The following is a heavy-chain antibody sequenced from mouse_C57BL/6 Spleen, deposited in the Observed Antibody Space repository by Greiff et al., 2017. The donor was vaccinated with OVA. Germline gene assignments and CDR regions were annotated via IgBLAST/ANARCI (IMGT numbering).Heavy chain of an antibody. V-gene: IGHV1-59*01. D-gene: IGHD2-3*01. J-gene: IGHJ4*01. CDR2: IDPSDSYT. CDR3: ARSDDGYDYAMDY. CDR1: GYTFTSYW. Sequence: VQLQQPGAELVRPGTSVKLSCKASGYTFTSYWMHWVKQRPGQGLEWIGVIDPSDSYTNYNQKFKGKATLTVDTSSSTAYMQLSSLTSEDSAVYYCARSDDGYDYAMDYWGQGTSVTVSS.